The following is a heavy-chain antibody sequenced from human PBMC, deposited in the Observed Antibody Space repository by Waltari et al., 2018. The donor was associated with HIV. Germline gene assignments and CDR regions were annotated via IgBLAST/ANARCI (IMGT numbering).Heavy chain of an antibody. D-gene: IGHD3-10*01. V-gene: IGHV3-7*01. CDR2: INQDGSDK. CDR1: GFTFSTYW. Sequence: EVQVVDSGGGLVQPGGSLRLSCVASGFTFSTYWMSWVRQAPGKGLEWVANINQDGSDKYYLDSVKGRFTISRDNAKNSLSLQMSSLRAEDTAVYYCASPRSGFWGQGTRVTVSS. J-gene: IGHJ4*02. CDR3: ASPRSGF.